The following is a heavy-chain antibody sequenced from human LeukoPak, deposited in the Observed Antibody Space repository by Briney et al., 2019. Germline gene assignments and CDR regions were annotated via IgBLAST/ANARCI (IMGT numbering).Heavy chain of an antibody. CDR3: ATIRDSSSWAFDY. J-gene: IGHJ4*02. CDR2: IKSKAGGGTP. Sequence: GGSLILSCAASGFTFIDAWMSWVRQAPGKGLEWVGRIKSKAGGGTPDYAAPVKGRFTISRDDPQNTLYVQMDSLTTDDTAVYYCATIRDSSSWAFDYWGQGTLVTVSS. D-gene: IGHD6-13*01. CDR1: GFTFIDAW. V-gene: IGHV3-15*01.